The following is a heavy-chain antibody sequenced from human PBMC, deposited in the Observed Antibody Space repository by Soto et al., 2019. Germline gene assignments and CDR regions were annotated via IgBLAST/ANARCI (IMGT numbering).Heavy chain of an antibody. CDR2: ISAYKGNT. CDR1: GYTFTSYG. Sequence: QVQLVQSGAEVKKPGASVKVSCKASGYTFTSYGISWVRQAPGQGLEWMGWISAYKGNTNYSQKLQGRVTMTTDTASRPAYVELRSLRSDDTAVYYCARDRKNWFDPWGQGTLVTVSS. CDR3: ARDRKNWFDP. V-gene: IGHV1-18*01. J-gene: IGHJ5*02.